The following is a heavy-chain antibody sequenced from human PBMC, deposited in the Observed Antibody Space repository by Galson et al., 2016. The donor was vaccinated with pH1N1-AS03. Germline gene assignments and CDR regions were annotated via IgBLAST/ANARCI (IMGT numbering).Heavy chain of an antibody. J-gene: IGHJ6*02. CDR2: IYYSGGT. CDR3: ARFRSSWTFYYGLDV. V-gene: IGHV4-59*01. Sequence: LSLTCTVSGGSISSYYWTWIRQPPGKGLEWIGHIYYSGGTNYNSSLKSRVTISVDTSKNQFSLKLSSVTAADTAVYYCARFRSSWTFYYGLDVWGQGTTVTVSS. CDR1: GGSISSYY. D-gene: IGHD6-13*01.